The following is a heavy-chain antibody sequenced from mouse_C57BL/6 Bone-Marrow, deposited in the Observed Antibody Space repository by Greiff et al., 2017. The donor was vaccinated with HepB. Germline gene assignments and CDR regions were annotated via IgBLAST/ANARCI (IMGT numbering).Heavy chain of an antibody. CDR1: GFTFSDYY. J-gene: IGHJ4*01. CDR2: ISNGGGST. V-gene: IGHV5-12*01. Sequence: DVKLVESGGGLVQPGGSLKLSCAASGFTFSDYYMYWVRQTPEKRLEWVAYISNGGGSTYYPDTVKGRFTISRDNAKNTLYLQMSRLKSEDTAMYYCARHGDYYGSYAMDYWGQGTSVTVSS. CDR3: ARHGDYYGSYAMDY. D-gene: IGHD1-1*01.